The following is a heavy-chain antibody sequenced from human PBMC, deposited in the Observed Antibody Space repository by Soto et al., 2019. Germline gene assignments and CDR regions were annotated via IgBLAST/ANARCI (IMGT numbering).Heavy chain of an antibody. CDR3: ARWGCSGSNCNLNQRSFDL. Sequence: LRLSCAASGFIFNEYGMHWVRQAPGKGLEWVAVIWYDGSNKYYADSVKGRFTFSRDDSKNTMSLQMNSLRVEDTAVYYCARWGCSGSNCNLNQRSFDLWGQGTLVTVSS. D-gene: IGHD2-15*01. V-gene: IGHV3-33*03. CDR2: IWYDGSNK. J-gene: IGHJ4*02. CDR1: GFIFNEYG.